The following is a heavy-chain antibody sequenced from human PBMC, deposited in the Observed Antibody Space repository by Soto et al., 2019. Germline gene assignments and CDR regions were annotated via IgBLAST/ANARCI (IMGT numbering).Heavy chain of an antibody. CDR3: AHIVVAGLGYYFDY. CDR1: GLSLSSTRMA. Sequence: QITLKESGPTLVKPTQTLTLTCTFSGLSLSSTRMAVGWIRQPPGKALEWLALIYWDDDKRYSPFLKSRLTITKDTSKNQVVRTMSNMDPVDTARYYWAHIVVAGLGYYFDYWGQGTLVTVSS. D-gene: IGHD6-19*01. V-gene: IGHV2-5*02. CDR2: IYWDDDK. J-gene: IGHJ4*02.